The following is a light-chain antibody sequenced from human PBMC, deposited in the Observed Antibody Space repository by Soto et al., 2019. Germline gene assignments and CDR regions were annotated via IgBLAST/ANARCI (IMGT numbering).Light chain of an antibody. CDR1: SSDVGGYNY. CDR3: SSYAGSNNLRV. CDR2: EVS. V-gene: IGLV2-8*01. J-gene: IGLJ1*01. Sequence: QSVLTQPPSASGSPGQSVTISCTGTSSDVGGYNYVSWYQQHPGKAPKLMIYEVSYRPSGVPDRFSGSKSGNTASLTVSGLPAEDEADYYCSSYAGSNNLRVFGTGTKLPS.